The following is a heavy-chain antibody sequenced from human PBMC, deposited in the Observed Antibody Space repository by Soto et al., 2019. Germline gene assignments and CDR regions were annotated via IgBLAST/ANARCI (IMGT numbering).Heavy chain of an antibody. CDR1: GFTFSSYA. Sequence: QVQLVESGGGVVQPGRSLRLSCAASGFTFSSYAMHWVRQAPGKGLEWVAVISYDGSNKYYADSVKGRFTISRDNSKNTLYLQLNSLRAEDTPVYYCARGATPDIVVVVAATDYWGQGTLVTVSS. V-gene: IGHV3-30-3*01. CDR2: ISYDGSNK. CDR3: ARGATPDIVVVVAATDY. J-gene: IGHJ4*02. D-gene: IGHD2-15*01.